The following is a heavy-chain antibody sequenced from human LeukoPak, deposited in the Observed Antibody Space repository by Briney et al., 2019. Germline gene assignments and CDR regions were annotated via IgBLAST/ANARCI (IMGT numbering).Heavy chain of an antibody. CDR3: AKDGDDCIDY. V-gene: IGHV3-30*02. CDR2: IRYDGSNK. D-gene: IGHD2-21*01. J-gene: IGHJ4*02. CDR1: EFTFSRYG. Sequence: GGSLRLSCAASEFTFSRYGMHWVRQAPGKGLEWVAFIRYDGSNKYYADSVKGRFTISRDNSKNTLYLQMNSLRAEDTAVYYCAKDGDDCIDYWGPGTLVTVSS.